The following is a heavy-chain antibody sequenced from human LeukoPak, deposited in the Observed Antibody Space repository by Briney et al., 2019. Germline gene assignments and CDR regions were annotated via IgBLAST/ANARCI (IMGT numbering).Heavy chain of an antibody. CDR1: GYTFTIYG. V-gene: IGHV1-18*01. CDR3: ARGIAVAGTGRFYYFDY. CDR2: ISAYNGNT. J-gene: IGHJ4*02. D-gene: IGHD6-19*01. Sequence: SVTVSCKASGYTFTIYGISWVRQAPGQGREWMGWISAYNGNTNYAQKPQGRVTMTTDTSTSTAYMELRSLRSDDTAVYYCARGIAVAGTGRFYYFDYWGQGTLVTVSS.